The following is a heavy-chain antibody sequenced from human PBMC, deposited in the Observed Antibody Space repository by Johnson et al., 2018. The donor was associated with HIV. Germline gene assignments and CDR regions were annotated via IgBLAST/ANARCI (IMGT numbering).Heavy chain of an antibody. CDR1: GFTFSSYA. CDR3: AKGGSYAPFDAFDI. CDR2: IGTAGDT. D-gene: IGHD1-26*01. J-gene: IGHJ3*02. V-gene: IGHV3-13*01. Sequence: VQLVESGGGVVQPGRSLRVSCAASGFTFSSYAMHWVRQAPGKGLEWVSAIGTAGDTYYPGSVKGRFTISRENAKNTLYLQINSLRAEDTAVYYCAKGGSYAPFDAFDIWGRGTMVTVSS.